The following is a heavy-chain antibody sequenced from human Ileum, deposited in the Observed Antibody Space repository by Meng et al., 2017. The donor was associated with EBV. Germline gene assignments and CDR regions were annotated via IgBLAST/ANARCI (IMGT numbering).Heavy chain of an antibody. CDR3: ARDNDFGYFDN. V-gene: IGHV3-21*01. CDR2: IGSNTNYI. Sequence: VQLVESGGGLVKPGGPMRLSCSASGFTFSSYNMNWVRQAPGKGLEWVSYIGSNTNYIYYADSVKGRFTISRDNTKNSLYLQMNSLRAEDTGVYYCARDNDFGYFDNWGQGTLVTVSS. D-gene: IGHD4/OR15-4a*01. CDR1: GFTFSSYN. J-gene: IGHJ4*02.